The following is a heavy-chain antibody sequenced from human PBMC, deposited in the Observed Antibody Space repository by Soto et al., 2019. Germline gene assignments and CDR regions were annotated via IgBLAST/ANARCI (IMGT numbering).Heavy chain of an antibody. CDR1: GFTFSSYA. J-gene: IGHJ4*02. Sequence: GGSLRLSCAASGFTFSSYAMQWVRQAPGKGLEWVAVISYDGSNKYYADSVKGRFTISRDNSKNTLYLQMNSLRAEDTAVYYCAREGGYCSGGSCYNPQYYFDYWGQGTLVTVSS. V-gene: IGHV3-30-3*01. CDR2: ISYDGSNK. D-gene: IGHD2-15*01. CDR3: AREGGYCSGGSCYNPQYYFDY.